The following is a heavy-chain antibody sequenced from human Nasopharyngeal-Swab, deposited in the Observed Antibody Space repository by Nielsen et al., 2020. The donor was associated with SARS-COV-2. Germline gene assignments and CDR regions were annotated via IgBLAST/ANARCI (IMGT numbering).Heavy chain of an antibody. V-gene: IGHV3-33*01. Sequence: VRQAPGKGLEWVAVIWYDGSNKYYADSVKGRFTISRDNSKNTLYLQMNSLRAEDTAVYYCARYGPGSVHWYYYMDVWGKGTTVTVSS. J-gene: IGHJ6*03. CDR2: IWYDGSNK. CDR3: ARYGPGSVHWYYYMDV. D-gene: IGHD3-10*01.